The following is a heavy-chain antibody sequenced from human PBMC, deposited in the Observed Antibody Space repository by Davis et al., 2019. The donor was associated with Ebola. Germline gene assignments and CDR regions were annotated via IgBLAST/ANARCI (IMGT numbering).Heavy chain of an antibody. CDR3: AKSGLSFGVVKYHYGMDV. V-gene: IGHV3-23*01. CDR1: GFTFSSYA. CDR2: ISGSGGNT. J-gene: IGHJ6*04. D-gene: IGHD3-3*01. Sequence: GGSLRLSCAASGFTFSSYAMHWVRQAPGKGLEWVSAISGSGGNTYYADSVKGRFTISRDNSKKTLYLQMNSLRAEDTAVYYCAKSGLSFGVVKYHYGMDVWGKGTTVTVSS.